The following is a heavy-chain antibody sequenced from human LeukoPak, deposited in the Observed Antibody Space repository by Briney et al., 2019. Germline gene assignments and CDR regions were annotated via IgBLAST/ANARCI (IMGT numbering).Heavy chain of an antibody. Sequence: ASVKVSCKASGYTFTSYGISWVRQAPGQGLECMGWISAYNGNTNYAQKLQGRVTMTTDTSTSTAYMELRSLRSDDTAVYYCARDNRRTPSEYYFDYWGQGTLVTVSS. CDR1: GYTFTSYG. J-gene: IGHJ4*02. CDR3: ARDNRRTPSEYYFDY. V-gene: IGHV1-18*01. D-gene: IGHD2-2*01. CDR2: ISAYNGNT.